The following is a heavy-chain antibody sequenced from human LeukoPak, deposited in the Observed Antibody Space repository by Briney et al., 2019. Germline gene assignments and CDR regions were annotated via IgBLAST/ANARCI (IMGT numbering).Heavy chain of an antibody. Sequence: GGSLRLSCAASGFTFSSYGMSWVRQAPGKGLEWVSAISGSGGSTYYADSVKGRFTISRDNSKNTLYLQMNSLRAEDTAVYYCAKGAGSYYDSSGYSWGQGTLVTVSS. CDR1: GFTFSSYG. D-gene: IGHD3-22*01. J-gene: IGHJ4*02. CDR2: ISGSGGST. CDR3: AKGAGSYYDSSGYS. V-gene: IGHV3-23*01.